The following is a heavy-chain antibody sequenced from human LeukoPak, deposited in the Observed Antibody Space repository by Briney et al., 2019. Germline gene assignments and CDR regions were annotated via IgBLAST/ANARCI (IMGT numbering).Heavy chain of an antibody. CDR2: ISGSGGST. CDR3: AKGVGPFDY. J-gene: IGHJ4*02. V-gene: IGHV3-23*01. CDR1: GGSISSSSYY. Sequence: PSETLSLTCTVSGGSISSSSYYWGWIRQPPGKGLEWVSAISGSGGSTYYADSVKGRFTISRDNSKNTLYLQMNSLRAEDTAVYYCAKGVGPFDYWGQGTLVTVSS. D-gene: IGHD1-26*01.